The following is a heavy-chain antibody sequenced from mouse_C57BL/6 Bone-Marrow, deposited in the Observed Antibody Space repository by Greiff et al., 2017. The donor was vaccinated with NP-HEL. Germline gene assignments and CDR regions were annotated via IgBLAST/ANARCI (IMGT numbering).Heavy chain of an antibody. D-gene: IGHD1-1*01. CDR3: ARNYYYGSSRFAY. V-gene: IGHV1-19*01. J-gene: IGHJ3*01. Sequence: VQLQQSGPVLVKPGASVKMSCKASGYTFTDYYMNWVKQSHGKSLEWIGVINPYNGGTSYNQKFKGKATLTVDKSSSTAYMELNSLTSEDSAVYYCARNYYYGSSRFAYWGQGTLVTVSA. CDR1: GYTFTDYY. CDR2: INPYNGGT.